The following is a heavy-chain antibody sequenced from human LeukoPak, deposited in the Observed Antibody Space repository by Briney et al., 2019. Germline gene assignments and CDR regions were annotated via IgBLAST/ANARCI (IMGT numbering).Heavy chain of an antibody. D-gene: IGHD3-22*01. CDR2: INQDGSEK. Sequence: SGGSLRLSCAASGFSFSSYWMSWVRQAPGKGLEWVANINQDGSEKYYVDSVKGRFTISRDNAKNSLHLQMNSLRAEDTAVYYCAKLLYYYDSSQPYWGQGTLVTVSS. CDR3: AKLLYYYDSSQPY. V-gene: IGHV3-7*03. CDR1: GFSFSSYW. J-gene: IGHJ4*02.